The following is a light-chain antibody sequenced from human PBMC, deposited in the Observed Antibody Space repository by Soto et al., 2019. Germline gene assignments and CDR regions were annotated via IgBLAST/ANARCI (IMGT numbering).Light chain of an antibody. CDR1: QSVPSSY. CDR3: QQYGSSPPWT. Sequence: EIGLTQSPGTLSLSPGERATLSCRASQSVPSSYLAWYQQKPGQAPRLFIYGASIRATGIPDRFSGSGSGTDFTVTISTLEPEDFSEYYCQQYGSSPPWTVGQETKVEIK. CDR2: GAS. J-gene: IGKJ1*01. V-gene: IGKV3-20*01.